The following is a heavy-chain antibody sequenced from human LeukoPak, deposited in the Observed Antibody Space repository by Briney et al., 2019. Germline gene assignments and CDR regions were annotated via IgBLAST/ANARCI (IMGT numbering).Heavy chain of an antibody. CDR3: ARAGYSYGYSDY. CDR2: IYYSGST. Sequence: SETLSLTCTVSGGSISSYSWSWIRQPPGKGLEWIGYIYYSGSTNYNPSLKSRVTISVDTSKNQFSLKLSSVTAADTAVYYCARAGYSYGYSDYWGPGTLVTVSS. CDR1: GGSISSYS. J-gene: IGHJ4*02. D-gene: IGHD5-18*01. V-gene: IGHV4-59*01.